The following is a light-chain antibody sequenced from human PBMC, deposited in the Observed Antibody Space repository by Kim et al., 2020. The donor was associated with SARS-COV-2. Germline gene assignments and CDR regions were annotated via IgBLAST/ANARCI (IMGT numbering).Light chain of an antibody. V-gene: IGLV3-19*01. J-gene: IGLJ2*01. Sequence: SSELTQDPAVSVTLGQTVRITCQGDSLRTYYASWYQQKPGQAPILVLYGKNNRPSGIPDRFSGSRSGNRASLTITGAQAEDEADYYCNSRDSSGNHLYVV. CDR1: SLRTYY. CDR3: NSRDSSGNHLYVV. CDR2: GKN.